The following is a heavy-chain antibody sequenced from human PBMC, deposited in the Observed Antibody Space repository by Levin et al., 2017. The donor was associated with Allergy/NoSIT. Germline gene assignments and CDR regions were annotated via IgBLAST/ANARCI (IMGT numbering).Heavy chain of an antibody. D-gene: IGHD3-10*01. CDR2: ISGSGGST. Sequence: PGGSLRLSCAASGFTFSSYAMSWVRQAPGKGLEWVSAISGSGGSTYYADSVKGRFTISRDNSKNTLYLQMNSLRAEDTAVYYCAKCADGPDLLWFGELLHEYYFDYWGQGTLVTVSS. CDR3: AKCADGPDLLWFGELLHEYYFDY. CDR1: GFTFSSYA. J-gene: IGHJ4*02. V-gene: IGHV3-23*01.